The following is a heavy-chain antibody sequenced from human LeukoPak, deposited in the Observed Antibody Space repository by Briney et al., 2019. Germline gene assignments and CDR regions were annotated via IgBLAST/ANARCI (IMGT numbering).Heavy chain of an antibody. CDR3: ARVRPSNRSFDY. J-gene: IGHJ4*02. CDR2: INHSGST. Sequence: SETLSLTCAVYGGSFSGYYWSWIRQPPGKGLEWIGEINHSGSTNYNPSLKSRVTTSVDTSKNQFSLKLSSVTAADTAVYYCARVRPSNRSFDYWGQGTLVTVSS. V-gene: IGHV4-34*01. CDR1: GGSFSGYY. D-gene: IGHD1-14*01.